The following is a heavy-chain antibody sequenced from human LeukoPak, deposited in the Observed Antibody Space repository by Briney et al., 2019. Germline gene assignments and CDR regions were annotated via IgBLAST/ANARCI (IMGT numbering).Heavy chain of an antibody. V-gene: IGHV1-46*01. CDR2: INPSGGST. J-gene: IGHJ4*02. Sequence: ASVTVSCKSSGYTXTIYYMYWVRQAPGQGLEWMGIINPSGGSTSYAQKFQGRVSMTRDTSTSKVYMELSSLRSEDTAVYYCARDSGMVRGTVDYWGQGTLVTVSS. CDR3: ARDSGMVRGTVDY. D-gene: IGHD3-10*01. CDR1: GYTXTIYY.